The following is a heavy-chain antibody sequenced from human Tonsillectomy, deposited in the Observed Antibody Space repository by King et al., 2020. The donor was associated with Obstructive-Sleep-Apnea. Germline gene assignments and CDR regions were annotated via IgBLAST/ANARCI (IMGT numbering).Heavy chain of an antibody. V-gene: IGHV4-59*01. CDR2: IYYSGST. D-gene: IGHD6-13*01. CDR1: GGSISSYY. Sequence: QLQESGPGLVKPSETLSLTCTVSGGSISSYYWSWIRQPPGKGLEWIGYIYYSGSTNYNPSLKSRVTISVDTSKNQFSLKLSSVTAADTAVYYCARDSRGRDAAGLRGFDYWGQGTLVTVSS. CDR3: ARDSRGRDAAGLRGFDY. J-gene: IGHJ4*02.